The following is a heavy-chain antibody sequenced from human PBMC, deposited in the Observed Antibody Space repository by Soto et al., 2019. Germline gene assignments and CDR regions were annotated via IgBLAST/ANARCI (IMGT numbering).Heavy chain of an antibody. D-gene: IGHD1-26*01. V-gene: IGHV3-7*01. CDR2: IKQDGSEK. CDR3: ARDGRELYYYGMDV. CDR1: GFTFSSYW. Sequence: PGGSLRLSCAASGFTFSSYWMSWVRQAPGKGLEWVANIKQDGSEKYYVDSVKGRFTISRDNAKNSLYLQMNSLRAEDTAVYYCARDGRELYYYGMDVWGQGTTVTVSS. J-gene: IGHJ6*02.